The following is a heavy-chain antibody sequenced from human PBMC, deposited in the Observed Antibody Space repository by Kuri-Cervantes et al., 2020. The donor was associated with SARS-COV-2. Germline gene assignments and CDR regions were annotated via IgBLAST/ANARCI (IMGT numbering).Heavy chain of an antibody. D-gene: IGHD6-25*01. Sequence: GESLKISCAASGFTFSSYAMSWVRQAPGKGLEWVSAISGSGGSTYYADSVKGRFTISRDNSKNSLYPQMNSLRAEDTALYYCAKAIAAAYGMDVWGQGTTVTVSS. CDR1: GFTFSSYA. V-gene: IGHV3-23*01. CDR3: AKAIAAAYGMDV. CDR2: ISGSGGST. J-gene: IGHJ6*02.